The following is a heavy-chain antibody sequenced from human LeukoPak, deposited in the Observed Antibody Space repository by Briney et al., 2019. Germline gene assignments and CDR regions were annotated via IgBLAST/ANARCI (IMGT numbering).Heavy chain of an antibody. V-gene: IGHV3-7*01. CDR1: GFTFSDYW. D-gene: IGHD1-26*01. J-gene: IGHJ5*02. Sequence: PGGXLRLSCAASGFTFSDYWMSWVRQAPGKGLEWVANINQGGSEQFYVDSLKGRFTISRDNAKNSLFLQMNGLTVEDTAVYYCAATNWFDPWGQGTLVTVSS. CDR3: AATNWFDP. CDR2: INQGGSEQ.